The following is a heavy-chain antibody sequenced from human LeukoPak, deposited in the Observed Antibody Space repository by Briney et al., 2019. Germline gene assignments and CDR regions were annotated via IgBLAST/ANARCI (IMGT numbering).Heavy chain of an antibody. V-gene: IGHV4-61*08. CDR3: EXXXXXGXXXXIDY. J-gene: IGHJ4*02. Sequence: GYYWSWIRQPPGXGLEGIGYIYYSGSTNYNPSLKRRVTISVDTSKNQVSLELSSVTAADTAVYYCEXXXXXGXXXXIDYWGXGXLVTVSS. CDR1: GYY. CDR2: IYYSGST.